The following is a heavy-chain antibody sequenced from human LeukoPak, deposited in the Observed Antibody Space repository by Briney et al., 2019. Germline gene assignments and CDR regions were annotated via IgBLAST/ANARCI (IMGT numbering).Heavy chain of an antibody. CDR2: LSDSSSTI. CDR1: GFTFSSYS. D-gene: IGHD3-16*01. V-gene: IGHV3-48*02. CDR3: ARPGVATGPMGGEYFDY. Sequence: PGWSLLFSSAASGFTFSSYSMNWVRQAPGKGLEWVSYLSDSSSTIYYADSVRGRFTISRDNAKNSLYLQMNSLRDEDTAVYYCARPGVATGPMGGEYFDYWGQGTLVTVTS. J-gene: IGHJ4*02.